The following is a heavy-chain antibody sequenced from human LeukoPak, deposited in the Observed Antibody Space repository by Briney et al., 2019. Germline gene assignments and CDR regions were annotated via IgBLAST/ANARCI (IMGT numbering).Heavy chain of an antibody. CDR2: IYSDNT. V-gene: IGHV3-53*01. J-gene: IGHJ3*02. Sequence: GGSLRLSCTVSGFTVSSNSMSWVRQAPGKGLEWVSFIYSDNTHYSDSVKGRFTISRDNSKNTLYLQMNSLRAEDTAVYYCARDIRRWLQSHAFDIWGQGTMVTVSS. D-gene: IGHD5-24*01. CDR1: GFTVSSNS. CDR3: ARDIRRWLQSHAFDI.